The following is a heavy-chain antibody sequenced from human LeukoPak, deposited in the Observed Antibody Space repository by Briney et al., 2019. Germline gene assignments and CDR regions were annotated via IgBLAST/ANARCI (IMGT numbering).Heavy chain of an antibody. Sequence: ASVKVSCKASGYTFTSYYMHWVRQAPGQGREWMGIINPSGGSTSYAQKFQGRVTMTRDMSTSTVYMELSSLRAEDTAVYYCARDDGYDSSGYTLDYWGQGTLVTVSS. CDR3: ARDDGYDSSGYTLDY. J-gene: IGHJ4*02. CDR2: INPSGGST. D-gene: IGHD3-22*01. CDR1: GYTFTSYY. V-gene: IGHV1-46*01.